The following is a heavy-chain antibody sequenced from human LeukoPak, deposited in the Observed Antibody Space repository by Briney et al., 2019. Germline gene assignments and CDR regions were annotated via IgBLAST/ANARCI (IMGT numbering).Heavy chain of an antibody. D-gene: IGHD1-14*01. CDR3: ARDGAGHYFDY. CDR1: GFTFCGLN. Sequence: GGSLRLSCAASGFTFCGLNMNWVRQAPGKGLEWVAPISSSSSYIYNADSVKGRFTISRDNAKNSLYLQMDSLRAEDTAVYYCARDGAGHYFDYWGQGALVTVSS. CDR2: ISSSSSYI. V-gene: IGHV3-21*01. J-gene: IGHJ4*02.